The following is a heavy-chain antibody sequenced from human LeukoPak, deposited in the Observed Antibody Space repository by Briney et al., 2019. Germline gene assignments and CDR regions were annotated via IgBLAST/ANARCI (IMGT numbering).Heavy chain of an antibody. CDR2: ISAYNGNT. Sequence: GASVKVSCKASGYTFTSYGISWVRQAPGQGLEWMGWISAYNGNTNYAQKLQGRVTMTTDTSTSTAYMELRSLRSDDTAVYYCARIVGATSGYYYYYMDVWGKGTTVTISS. J-gene: IGHJ6*03. CDR1: GYTFTSYG. D-gene: IGHD1-26*01. V-gene: IGHV1-18*01. CDR3: ARIVGATSGYYYYYMDV.